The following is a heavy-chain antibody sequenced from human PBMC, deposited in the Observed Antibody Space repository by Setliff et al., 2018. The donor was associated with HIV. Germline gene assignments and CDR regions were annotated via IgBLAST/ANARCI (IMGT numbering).Heavy chain of an antibody. D-gene: IGHD4-17*01. V-gene: IGHV4-4*07. CDR1: GGSMSTYY. CDR3: ARLGIYGDYLDH. Sequence: SETLSLTCSVSGGSMSTYYWSWIRQPAGKGLEWIGRIYSSGSTIYNPSLRSRVTMSVDTSKSQLSLKLTSVTAADTAVYYCARLGIYGDYLDHWGQGTLVTVSS. CDR2: IYSSGST. J-gene: IGHJ4*02.